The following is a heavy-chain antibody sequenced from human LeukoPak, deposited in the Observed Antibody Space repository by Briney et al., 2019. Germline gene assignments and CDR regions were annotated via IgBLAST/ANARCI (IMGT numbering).Heavy chain of an antibody. J-gene: IGHJ6*02. CDR1: GGSISSCY. D-gene: IGHD3-10*01. V-gene: IGHV4-59*08. Sequence: SETLSLTCTVSGGSISSCYWSWIRQPPGKGLEWIGYIYYSGSTNYNPSLKSRVTISVDTSKNQFSLKLSSVTAADTAVYYCARLKTMVRGVNYYYGMDVWGQGATVTVSS. CDR2: IYYSGST. CDR3: ARLKTMVRGVNYYYGMDV.